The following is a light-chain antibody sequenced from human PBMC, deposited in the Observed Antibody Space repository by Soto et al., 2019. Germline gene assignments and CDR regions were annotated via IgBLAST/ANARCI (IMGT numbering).Light chain of an antibody. Sequence: QSVLTQPPSASGTPGQRVTISCSGGRSNIGTNTVNWYQQLPGTAPTLLIYTNDQRPSGVPDRFSGSKSGTSASLAISGLQSEDEADYYCAAWDGSLNVVLFGGGTQLTVL. V-gene: IGLV1-44*01. CDR1: RSNIGTNT. CDR3: AAWDGSLNVVL. J-gene: IGLJ2*01. CDR2: TND.